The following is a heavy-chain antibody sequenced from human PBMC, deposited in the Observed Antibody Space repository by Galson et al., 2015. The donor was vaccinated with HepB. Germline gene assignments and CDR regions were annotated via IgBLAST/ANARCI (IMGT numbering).Heavy chain of an antibody. D-gene: IGHD4-17*01. Sequence: SLRLSCAASGFTFSTYGMHWVRQAPGKGLEWVAVILYDGSNKYYADSVKGRFTISRDNSKNTLYLQMNNLRAEDTAVYYCAKDFWGAVTTKVKGYYYYYGMDVWGQGTTVTVSS. J-gene: IGHJ6*02. CDR1: GFTFSTYG. CDR2: ILYDGSNK. V-gene: IGHV3-30*18. CDR3: AKDFWGAVTTKVKGYYYYYGMDV.